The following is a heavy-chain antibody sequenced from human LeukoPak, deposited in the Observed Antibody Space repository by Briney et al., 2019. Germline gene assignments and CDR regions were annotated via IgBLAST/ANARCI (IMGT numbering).Heavy chain of an antibody. D-gene: IGHD4-17*01. CDR2: IIPILGIA. CDR1: GGTFSSYA. CDR3: ARDDYGDPTWGD. V-gene: IGHV1-69*04. J-gene: IGHJ4*02. Sequence: SVKVSCKASGGTFSSYAISWVRQAPGQGLEWMGRIIPILGIANYAQKFQGRVTITADKSTSTAYMEVSSLRSEDTAVYYCARDDYGDPTWGDWGQGTLVTVSS.